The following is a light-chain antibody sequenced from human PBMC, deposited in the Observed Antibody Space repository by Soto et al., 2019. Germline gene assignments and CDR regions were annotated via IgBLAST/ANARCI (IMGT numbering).Light chain of an antibody. CDR2: WAS. J-gene: IGKJ5*01. V-gene: IGKV4-1*01. CDR3: QQYYITPRT. Sequence: DIVLTQSPDSLAVSLGERATINCKSSQSVLYSSNNENYLAWYQQKQGQPPKLLLYWASNRESGVPDRFSGSGSGTDFTLTISSLQAEDVAVYYCQQYYITPRTFGQGTRLEIK. CDR1: QSVLYSSNNENY.